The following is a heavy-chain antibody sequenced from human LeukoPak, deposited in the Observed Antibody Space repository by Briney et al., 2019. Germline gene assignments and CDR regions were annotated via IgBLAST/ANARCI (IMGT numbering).Heavy chain of an antibody. CDR2: ISAYNGNT. J-gene: IGHJ4*02. D-gene: IGHD3-3*01. V-gene: IGHV1-18*01. Sequence: ASVKVSCKASGYTFTSYGISWVRQAPGQGLGWMGWISAYNGNTNYAQKLQGRVTMTTDTSTSTAYMELRSLRSDDTAVYYCARDSRTGYYDFWSGYYTFDYWGQGTLVTVSS. CDR1: GYTFTSYG. CDR3: ARDSRTGYYDFWSGYYTFDY.